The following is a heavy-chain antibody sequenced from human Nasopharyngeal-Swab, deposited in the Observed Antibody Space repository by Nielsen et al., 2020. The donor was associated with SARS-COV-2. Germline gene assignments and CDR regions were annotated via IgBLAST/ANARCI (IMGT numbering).Heavy chain of an antibody. CDR2: IYYSGST. CDR3: ARESSRMYYYYGVDV. Sequence: SETLSLTCTVSGGSISSGGYYWSWIRQHPGKGLEWIGYIYYSGSTYYNPSLKSRVTISVDTSKNQFSLRLSSVTAADTAVYYCARESSRMYYYYGVDVWGQGTTVTVSS. CDR1: GGSISSGGYY. V-gene: IGHV4-31*03. D-gene: IGHD6-6*01. J-gene: IGHJ6*02.